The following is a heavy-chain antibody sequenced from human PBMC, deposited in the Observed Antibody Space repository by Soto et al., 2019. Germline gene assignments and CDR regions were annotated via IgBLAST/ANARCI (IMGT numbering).Heavy chain of an antibody. CDR2: IKQDGSEK. Sequence: EVALVESGGALVQPGGSLRLSCAASRLTLSSYWMNWIRQAPGKGLEWVAIIKQDGSEKLYLDSVKGRFTISRDNATNSVYLQMDSMRGEAAAVYSCDAGGGWLPDYWGQGTLVSVSS. V-gene: IGHV3-7*01. J-gene: IGHJ4*02. D-gene: IGHD6-19*01. CDR3: DAGGGWLPDY. CDR1: RLTLSSYW.